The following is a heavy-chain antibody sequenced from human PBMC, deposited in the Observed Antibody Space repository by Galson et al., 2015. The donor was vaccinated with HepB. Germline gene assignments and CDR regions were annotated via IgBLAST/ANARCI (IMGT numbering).Heavy chain of an antibody. J-gene: IGHJ6*02. Sequence: ETLSLTCTVSGGSISSYYWSWIRQPPGKGLEWIGYIYYSGNTNYNPSLKSRVTISVDTSKNQFSLKLSSVTAADTAVYYCARDNPSLRANYYYGMDVWGQGTTVTVSS. CDR1: GGSISSYY. D-gene: IGHD4-17*01. V-gene: IGHV4-59*01. CDR2: IYYSGNT. CDR3: ARDNPSLRANYYYGMDV.